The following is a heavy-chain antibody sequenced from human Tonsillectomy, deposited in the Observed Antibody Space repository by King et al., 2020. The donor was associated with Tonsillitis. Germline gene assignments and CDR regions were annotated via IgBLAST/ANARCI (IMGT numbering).Heavy chain of an antibody. CDR1: GFIFSTYG. J-gene: IGHJ6*02. CDR3: AKEGCGGDCYYYNGMDV. Sequence: VQLLESGGGVFQPGRSLRLSCTASGFIFSTYGMHWVRQAPGKGLDWLGVIAYGGSNKWDADSVKGRFTLSRGNSKNTLYLQMNSLTTEDTAVYYCAKEGCGGDCYYYNGMDVWGQGTTVTVSS. D-gene: IGHD2-21*02. V-gene: IGHV3-30*18. CDR2: IAYGGSNK.